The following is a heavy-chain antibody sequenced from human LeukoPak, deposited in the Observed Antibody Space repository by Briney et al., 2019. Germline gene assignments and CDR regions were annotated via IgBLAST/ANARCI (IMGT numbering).Heavy chain of an antibody. CDR1: GYTFTGYY. D-gene: IGHD3-22*01. J-gene: IGHJ3*02. CDR3: AREISDMIVVADDAFDI. CDR2: INPNSGDT. V-gene: IGHV1-2*02. Sequence: ASVKVSCKASGYTFTGYYMHWVRQAPGQGLEWMGWINPNSGDTNYAQKFQGRVSVTRDTSITTAYMELRSLRSEDTAVYYCAREISDMIVVADDAFDIWGQGTMVTVSS.